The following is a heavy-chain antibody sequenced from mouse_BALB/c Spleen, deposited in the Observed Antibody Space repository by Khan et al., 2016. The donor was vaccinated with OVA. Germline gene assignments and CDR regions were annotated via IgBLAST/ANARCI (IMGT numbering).Heavy chain of an antibody. V-gene: IGHV9-3-1*01. D-gene: IGHD2-14*01. J-gene: IGHJ4*01. Sequence: QIQLVQSGPELKKPGETVKISCKASGYTFTNNGMNWVKQNPGKGLKWMGWINTYTGEPTYVDDFKGRFAFSLETSATTAYLQINDRKNEDTATYFCARVRYAGTMDYWGQGTSVTVSS. CDR1: GYTFTNNG. CDR3: ARVRYAGTMDY. CDR2: INTYTGEP.